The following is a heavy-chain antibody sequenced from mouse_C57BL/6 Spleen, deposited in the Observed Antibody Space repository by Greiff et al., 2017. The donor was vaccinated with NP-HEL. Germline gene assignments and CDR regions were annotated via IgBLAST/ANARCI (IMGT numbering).Heavy chain of an antibody. D-gene: IGHD2-2*01. CDR1: GYTFTDYE. CDR3: TRGGLRAYFDD. V-gene: IGHV1-15*01. Sequence: VQLQQSGAELVRPGASVTLSCKASGYTFTDYEMHWVKQTPVHGLEWIGAIDPETGGTAYNQKFKGKAILTADKSSSTAYMELRSLTSEDSAVYYCTRGGLRAYFDDWGQGTTLTVSS. J-gene: IGHJ2*01. CDR2: IDPETGGT.